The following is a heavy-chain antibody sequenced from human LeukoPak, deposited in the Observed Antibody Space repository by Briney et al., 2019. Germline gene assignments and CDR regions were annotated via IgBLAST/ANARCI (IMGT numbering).Heavy chain of an antibody. Sequence: PGGSLRLSCGASGFTFSSYWMSWVRQAPGKGLEWVANIKEDGSEKYYVASVKGRFSISRDNAKNSLYLQMNSLRAEDTAVYYCAIVPAAMHNYWGQGTLVTVSS. CDR1: GFTFSSYW. CDR2: IKEDGSEK. V-gene: IGHV3-7*01. CDR3: AIVPAAMHNY. D-gene: IGHD2-2*01. J-gene: IGHJ4*02.